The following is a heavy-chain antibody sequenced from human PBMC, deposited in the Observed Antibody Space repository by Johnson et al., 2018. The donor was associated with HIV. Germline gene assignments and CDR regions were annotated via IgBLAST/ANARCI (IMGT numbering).Heavy chain of an antibody. Sequence: QMLLVESGGGVVQPGRSLRLSCAASGFTFSRYGMHWVRQAPGKGLEWVAVIWYDGSNKYYADSVKGRFTISRDNSKNTLYLQMNSLRAEDTAVYYCARDRQSGGGDADAFDIWGQGTMVSVSS. CDR2: IWYDGSNK. CDR1: GFTFSRYG. CDR3: ARDRQSGGGDADAFDI. D-gene: IGHD1-26*01. J-gene: IGHJ3*02. V-gene: IGHV3-33*01.